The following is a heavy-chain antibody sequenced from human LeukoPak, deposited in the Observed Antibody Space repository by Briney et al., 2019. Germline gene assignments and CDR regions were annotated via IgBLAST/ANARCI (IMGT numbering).Heavy chain of an antibody. V-gene: IGHV1-46*01. CDR3: ARDPRPDLWAFDI. CDR2: INPSGGST. Sequence: ASVKVSCKASGYTFTSYYMHWVRQAPGQGLEWMGIINPSGGSTSYAQKFQGRVTMTRDTSTSTVYMEPSSLRSEDTAVYYCARDPRPDLWAFDIWGQGTMVTVSS. D-gene: IGHD2-2*01. J-gene: IGHJ3*02. CDR1: GYTFTSYY.